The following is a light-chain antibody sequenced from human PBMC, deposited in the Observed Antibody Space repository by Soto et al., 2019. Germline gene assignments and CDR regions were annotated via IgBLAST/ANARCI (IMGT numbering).Light chain of an antibody. J-gene: IGLJ3*02. CDR3: AAWEDSLNGVV. CDR1: SSNIGSNT. CDR2: SNN. Sequence: QSVLTQPPSASGTPGQRVTIHCSGSSSNIGSNTVIWYQQFPGMAPKLLMYSNNQRPSGVPDRFSGSKSGTSASLTISGLQSEDEADYYCAAWEDSLNGVVIGGGTKLTVL. V-gene: IGLV1-44*01.